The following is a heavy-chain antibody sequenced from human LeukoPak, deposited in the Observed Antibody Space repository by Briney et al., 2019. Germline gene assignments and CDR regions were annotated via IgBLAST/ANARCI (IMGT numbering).Heavy chain of an antibody. CDR3: ARTGTYDYVWGSYRYFDY. CDR2: ISSSGSTI. Sequence: GGSLRLSCAASGFTFSSYEMNWVRQAPGKGLEWVSYISSSGSTIYYADSVKGRFTISRDNAKNSLYLQMNSLRAEDTAVYYCARTGTYDYVWGSYRYFDYWGQGTLVTVSS. V-gene: IGHV3-48*03. J-gene: IGHJ4*02. D-gene: IGHD3-16*02. CDR1: GFTFSSYE.